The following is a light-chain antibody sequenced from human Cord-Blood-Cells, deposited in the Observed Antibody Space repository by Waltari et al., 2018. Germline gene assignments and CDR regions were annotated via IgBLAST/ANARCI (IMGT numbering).Light chain of an antibody. J-gene: IGLJ2*01. CDR1: SSAVGGYNY. CDR2: DVS. CDR3: SSYTSSSTLV. Sequence: QSALTQPASVSGSPGQSITISCTGTSSAVGGYNYVSWYQQHPGKAPKLIIYDVSKRPSGVSNRFSGSKSGNTASLTISGLQAEDEADYYRSSYTSSSTLVFGGGTKLTVL. V-gene: IGLV2-14*01.